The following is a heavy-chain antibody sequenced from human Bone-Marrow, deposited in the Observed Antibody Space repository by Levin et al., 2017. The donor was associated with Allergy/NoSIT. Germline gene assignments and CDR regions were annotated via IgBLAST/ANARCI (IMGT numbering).Heavy chain of an antibody. J-gene: IGHJ6*02. V-gene: IGHV3-21*06. Sequence: ETLSLTCAASGLSFSNYDMNWVRQAPGKGLEWVSSISGGSSRIYYADSVKGRFTISRDNAKNSLYLQMNSLRVEDTAVYYCASWAMFYYDGSDFDYFYYSMGVWGQGTTVTVSS. CDR1: GLSFSNYD. D-gene: IGHD3-16*01. CDR2: ISGGSSRI. CDR3: ASWAMFYYDGSDFDYFYYSMGV.